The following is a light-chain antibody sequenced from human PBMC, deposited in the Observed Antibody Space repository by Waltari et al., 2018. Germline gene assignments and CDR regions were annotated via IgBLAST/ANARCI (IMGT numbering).Light chain of an antibody. CDR2: SND. CDR3: AAWDDSLDGLV. J-gene: IGLJ2*01. CDR1: SSNIGSNI. V-gene: IGLV1-44*01. Sequence: QSVLTQPPSASVTPGQRVTISCSGSSSNIGSNIVNWYQQLPGTAPKLLIHSNDQRPSGVPDRFSGSKSGTSASLAISGLQSEDETDYYCAAWDDSLDGLVFGGGTKLTVL.